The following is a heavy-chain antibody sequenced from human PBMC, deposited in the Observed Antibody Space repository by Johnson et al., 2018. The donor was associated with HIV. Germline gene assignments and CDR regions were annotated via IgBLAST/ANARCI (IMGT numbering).Heavy chain of an antibody. CDR2: ISYDGNNK. J-gene: IGHJ3*02. CDR1: GFTFSSYA. Sequence: QVQLVESGGVVVQPGGSLRLSCAASGFTFSSYAMHWVRQAPGKGLEWVAVISYDGNNKYYADSVKGRFTISRDNSKNTLYMQMNSLRAEDTALYYCARVIRAYDSSGYAGDAFDIWGQGTMVTASS. V-gene: IGHV3-30*04. D-gene: IGHD3-22*01. CDR3: ARVIRAYDSSGYAGDAFDI.